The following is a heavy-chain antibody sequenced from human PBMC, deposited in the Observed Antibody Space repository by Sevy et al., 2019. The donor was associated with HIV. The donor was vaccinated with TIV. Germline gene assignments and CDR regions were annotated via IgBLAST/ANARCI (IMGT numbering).Heavy chain of an antibody. CDR1: GFTFRNYV. Sequence: GGSLRLSCAASGFTFRNYVMNWVRQPPGKGLEWVSVISYGGGTTYYADSVKGRFTISRDDSKSTRYLQMNSLGVEDTAVYFCAKRVAGALAALDYWGQGTMVTVSS. D-gene: IGHD3-16*01. V-gene: IGHV3-23*01. CDR3: AKRVAGALAALDY. J-gene: IGHJ3*01. CDR2: ISYGGGTT.